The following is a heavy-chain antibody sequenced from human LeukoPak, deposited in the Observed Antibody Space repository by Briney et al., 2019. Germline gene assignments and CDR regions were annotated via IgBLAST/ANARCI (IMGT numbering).Heavy chain of an antibody. Sequence: GRSLRVSCAASGFTFSSYGMLWVRQAPGKGLEWVAVIWYDGSNKYYADSVKGRFTISRDNSKNTLYLQMNSLRAEDTAVYYCAGSIAVAGTIDYWGQGTLVTVSS. V-gene: IGHV3-33*01. J-gene: IGHJ4*02. CDR2: IWYDGSNK. D-gene: IGHD6-19*01. CDR1: GFTFSSYG. CDR3: AGSIAVAGTIDY.